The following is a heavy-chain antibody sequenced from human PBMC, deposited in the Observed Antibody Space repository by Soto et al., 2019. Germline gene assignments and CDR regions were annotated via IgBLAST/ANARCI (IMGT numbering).Heavy chain of an antibody. CDR3: ARHGNGNLYYGMDV. CDR2: IDPSDSYT. Sequence: GESLKISCKGSGYSFTSYLISWVRQMPGKGLEWMGRIDPSDSYTNYSPSFQGHVTISADKSISTAYLQWSSLKASDTAMYYCARHGNGNLYYGMDVWGQGTTVTVSS. CDR1: GYSFTSYL. D-gene: IGHD1-1*01. V-gene: IGHV5-10-1*01. J-gene: IGHJ6*02.